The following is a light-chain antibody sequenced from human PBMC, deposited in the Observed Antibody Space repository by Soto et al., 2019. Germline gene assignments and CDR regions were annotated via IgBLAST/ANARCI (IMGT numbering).Light chain of an antibody. CDR3: CSYTSSSPVV. CDR1: SSDVGGYNY. CDR2: DVS. J-gene: IGLJ2*01. V-gene: IGLV2-14*01. Sequence: QSALTQPASVSGSPGQSITISCTGTSSDVGGYNYVSWYQQHPGKAPKLMIYDVSNRPSGVSNRFSGSKSGNTASLTISGLDAEDEADYYCCSYTSSSPVVFGGGSKLTVL.